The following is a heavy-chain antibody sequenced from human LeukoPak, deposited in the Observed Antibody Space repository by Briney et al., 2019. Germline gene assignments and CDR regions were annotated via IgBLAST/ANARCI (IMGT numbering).Heavy chain of an antibody. V-gene: IGHV4-30-2*01. D-gene: IGHD3-16*02. CDR1: GGSISSGGYS. J-gene: IGHJ4*02. CDR3: ARGIGLSGDFDY. Sequence: PSETLSLTCAVSGGSISSGGYSWSWIRQPPGKGLEWIGYIYHSGSTYCNPSLKSRVTISVDRSKNQFSLKLSSVTAADTAVYYCARGIGLSGDFDYWGQGTLVTVSS. CDR2: IYHSGST.